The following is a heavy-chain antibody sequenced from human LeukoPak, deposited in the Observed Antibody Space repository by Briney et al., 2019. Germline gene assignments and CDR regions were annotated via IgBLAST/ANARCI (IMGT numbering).Heavy chain of an antibody. J-gene: IGHJ5*02. CDR2: ISSGSSFI. CDR1: GFNFGSYA. V-gene: IGHV3-21*01. CDR3: ARGYGWFDP. Sequence: GGSLRLSCAASGFNFGSYAMNWVRQAPGKGLEWVSSISSGSSFIYYADSVKGRFTISRDNAKNSLYLQMNSLRAEDTAVYYCARGYGWFDPWGQGTLVTVSS. D-gene: IGHD1-1*01.